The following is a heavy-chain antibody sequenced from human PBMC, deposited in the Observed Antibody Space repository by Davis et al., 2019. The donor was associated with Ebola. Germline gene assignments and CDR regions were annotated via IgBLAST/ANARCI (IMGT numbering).Heavy chain of an antibody. Sequence: AASVKVSCKASGGTFSSYAISWVRQAPGQGLEWMGGIIPIFGTANYAQKFQGRVTITADKSTSTAYMELSSLRSEDTAVYYCARGPHSSSRREGYYYYYGIDVWGQGTTVTVSS. D-gene: IGHD6-6*01. V-gene: IGHV1-69*06. J-gene: IGHJ6*02. CDR1: GGTFSSYA. CDR2: IIPIFGTA. CDR3: ARGPHSSSRREGYYYYYGIDV.